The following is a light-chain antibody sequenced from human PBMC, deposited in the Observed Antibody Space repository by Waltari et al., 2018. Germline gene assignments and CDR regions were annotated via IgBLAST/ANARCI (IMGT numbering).Light chain of an antibody. J-gene: IGLJ2*01. CDR1: WSKIGARYD. CDR2: GIN. V-gene: IGLV1-40*01. Sequence: QSVLTQPPSGSGAPGQRVTISCPGSWSKIGARYDVPWYQQLPGKAPTLLIYGINTRPPGVPDRFFGSKSGTSASLAIPGLQPEDEADYYCQSYDTSLGVVFGGGTKLTVL. CDR3: QSYDTSLGVV.